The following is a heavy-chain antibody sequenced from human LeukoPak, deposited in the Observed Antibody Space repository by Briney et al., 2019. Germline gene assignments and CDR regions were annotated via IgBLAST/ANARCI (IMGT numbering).Heavy chain of an antibody. CDR1: GFTFSSYW. CDR2: INSDETSS. CDR3: ATSTYCSGGSCYSRTFQY. J-gene: IGHJ4*02. D-gene: IGHD2-15*01. V-gene: IGHV3-74*01. Sequence: GGSLRLSCAASGFTFSSYWMHWVRQAPGKGLVWVSRINSDETSSSYADSVKGRFTISRDNAQKTLYLQMNSLRAEDTAVYYCATSTYCSGGSCYSRTFQYWGQGTLVTVSS.